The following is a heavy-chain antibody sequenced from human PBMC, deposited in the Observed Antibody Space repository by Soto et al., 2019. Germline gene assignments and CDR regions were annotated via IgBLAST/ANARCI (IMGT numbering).Heavy chain of an antibody. D-gene: IGHD6-13*01. CDR3: AGPAAGTLHFQR. V-gene: IGHV4-30-2*01. CDR2: IYHSGGT. Sequence: SETLRHSYAVSDGSSVDRGDCRTCIQQPPGKGLEWIGYIYHSGGTYYNPSLKSRVTISSDRSQNQFSLRLSSVTAADTAVYYCAGPAAGTLHFQRWGQGTLVTVSS. J-gene: IGHJ1*01. CDR1: DGSSVDRGDC.